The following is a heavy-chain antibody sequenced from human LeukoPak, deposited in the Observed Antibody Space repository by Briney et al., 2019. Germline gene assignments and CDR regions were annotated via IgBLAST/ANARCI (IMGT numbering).Heavy chain of an antibody. CDR3: ARGEAARPNDY. V-gene: IGHV4-34*01. Sequence: PSETLSLTCAVYGGSFSGYYWSWIRQPPGKGLEWIGEINHSGSTNYNPSLKSRVTISVDTSKNQFSPKLSSVTAADTAVYYCARGEAARPNDYWGQGTLVTVSS. CDR1: GGSFSGYY. D-gene: IGHD6-6*01. J-gene: IGHJ4*02. CDR2: INHSGST.